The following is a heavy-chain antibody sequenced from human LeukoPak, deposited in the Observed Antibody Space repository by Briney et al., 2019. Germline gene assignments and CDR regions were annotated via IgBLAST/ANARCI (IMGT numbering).Heavy chain of an antibody. V-gene: IGHV1-18*01. CDR1: GYTFSKYG. CDR3: ARELSAVAPLGIMY. CDR2: ISTYNGDT. D-gene: IGHD6-19*01. Sequence: ASVKVSCKASGYTFSKYGFSWVRQAPGQGLEWMGWISTYNGDTNYAQKLQGRVTMTTDTSTSTAYMELRSLRYDGTAVYYCARELSAVAPLGIMYWGQGSLVIVSS. J-gene: IGHJ4*02.